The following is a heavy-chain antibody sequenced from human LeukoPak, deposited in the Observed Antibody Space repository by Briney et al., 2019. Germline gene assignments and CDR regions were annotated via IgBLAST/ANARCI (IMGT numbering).Heavy chain of an antibody. CDR1: GFTFSSYA. V-gene: IGHV3-23*01. J-gene: IGHJ4*02. D-gene: IGHD1-26*01. CDR3: AKDLVEYSGSSRELPAVCSDY. Sequence: GGSLRLSCAASGFTFSSYAMSWVRQAPGKGLEWVSAISGSGGSTYYADSVKGRFTISRDNSKNTLYLQMNSLRAEDTAVYYCAKDLVEYSGSSRELPAVCSDYWGQGTLVTVSS. CDR2: ISGSGGST.